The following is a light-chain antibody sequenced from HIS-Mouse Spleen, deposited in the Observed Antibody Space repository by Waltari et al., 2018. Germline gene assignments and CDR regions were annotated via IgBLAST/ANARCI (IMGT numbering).Light chain of an antibody. Sequence: SYELTQPPSVSVSPGQTARTTCSGEALPKKYAYWYQQKSGQAPVLVIYEDSNRPPGIPERFSGSSSGTMATLTISGAQVEDEADYYCYSTDSSGNHRVFGGGTKLTVL. J-gene: IGLJ2*01. CDR3: YSTDSSGNHRV. CDR1: ALPKKY. CDR2: EDS. V-gene: IGLV3-10*01.